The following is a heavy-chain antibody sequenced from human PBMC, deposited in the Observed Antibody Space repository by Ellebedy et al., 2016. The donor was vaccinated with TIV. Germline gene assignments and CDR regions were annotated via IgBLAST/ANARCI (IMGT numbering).Heavy chain of an antibody. V-gene: IGHV3-7*01. Sequence: PGGSLRLSCEAFGFSFRSYWMSWVRQAPGKGLEWVTNIRGDSEKYYVDSVKGRFTISRDNGKNSLYLQMHSRRPEDTAVYYCARRGSYGDYAVQINSWFDSWGQGTLVTVSS. CDR3: ARRGSYGDYAVQINSWFDS. CDR2: IRGDSEK. CDR1: GFSFRSYW. D-gene: IGHD4-17*01. J-gene: IGHJ5*01.